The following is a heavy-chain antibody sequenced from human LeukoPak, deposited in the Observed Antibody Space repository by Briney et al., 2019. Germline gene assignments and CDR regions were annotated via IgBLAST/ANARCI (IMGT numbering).Heavy chain of an antibody. Sequence: SETLSLTCAVYGGSFSGYYWSWIRQPPGKGLEWIGEINHSGSTNYNSSLKSRVTISVDTSKNRFSLKLSSVTAVDTAVYYCARGRSTGYFDWSPPLYYYYGMDVWGKGTTVTVSS. CDR3: ARGRSTGYFDWSPPLYYYYGMDV. CDR1: GGSFSGYY. D-gene: IGHD3-9*01. CDR2: INHSGST. V-gene: IGHV4-34*01. J-gene: IGHJ6*04.